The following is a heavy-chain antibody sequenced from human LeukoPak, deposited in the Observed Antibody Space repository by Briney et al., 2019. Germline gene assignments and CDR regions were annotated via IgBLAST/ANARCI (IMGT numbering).Heavy chain of an antibody. CDR1: GYTFTVYY. CDR2: INPNSGGT. CDR3: ARVCELLWFGESSRHFDY. V-gene: IGHV1-2*02. Sequence: ASVKVSCKASGYTFTVYYMHWVRQAPGQGLEWMGWINPNSGGTNYAQKFQGRVTMTRDTSISTAYMELSRLRSDDTAVYYCARVCELLWFGESSRHFDYWGQGTLVTVSS. D-gene: IGHD3-10*01. J-gene: IGHJ4*02.